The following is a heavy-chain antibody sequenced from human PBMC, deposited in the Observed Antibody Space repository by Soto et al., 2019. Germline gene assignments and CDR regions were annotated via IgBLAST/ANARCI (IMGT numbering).Heavy chain of an antibody. CDR1: GYTFTSYY. CDR3: AREVTIFGVVRWFDP. V-gene: IGHV1-46*01. CDR2: INPSGGST. D-gene: IGHD3-3*01. J-gene: IGHJ5*02. Sequence: ASVKVSCKASGYTFTSYYMHWVRQAPGQGLEWMGIINPSGGSTSYAQKFQGRVTMTRDTSTSTVYMELSSLRSEDTAVYYCAREVTIFGVVRWFDPWGQGTLVTVSS.